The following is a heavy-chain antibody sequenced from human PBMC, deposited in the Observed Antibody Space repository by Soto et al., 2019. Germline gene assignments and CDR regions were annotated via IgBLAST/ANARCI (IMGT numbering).Heavy chain of an antibody. V-gene: IGHV3-7*01. CDR1: GFTFSSYW. CDR3: VTSWYKDVWGYYLDY. CDR2: IKEDGSGK. Sequence: EVQLVESGGGLVQPGGSLRLSCAASGFTFSSYWMTWVRQAPGKGLEWVANIKEDGSGKYYVDSVKGRFTISRDNTKSSLYLHLNRLRSDDTATYYFVTSWYKDVWGYYLDYWGQVTLVTVSS. J-gene: IGHJ4*02. D-gene: IGHD3-10*02.